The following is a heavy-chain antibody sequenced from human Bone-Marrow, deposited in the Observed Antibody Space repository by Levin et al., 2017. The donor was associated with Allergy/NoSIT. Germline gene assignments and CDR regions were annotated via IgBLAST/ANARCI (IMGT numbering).Heavy chain of an antibody. J-gene: IGHJ4*02. V-gene: IGHV1-69*13. D-gene: IGHD5-12*01. CDR3: AAPRILATITYFDY. Sequence: EASVKVSCRASGGTFSSFAFNWVRQAPGQGLEWMGGIIPLFGTTDYAQKFLGRVTITADESTNTASMELSSLRSEDSAVYYCAAPRILATITYFDYWGQGTLITVSS. CDR2: IIPLFGTT. CDR1: GGTFSSFA.